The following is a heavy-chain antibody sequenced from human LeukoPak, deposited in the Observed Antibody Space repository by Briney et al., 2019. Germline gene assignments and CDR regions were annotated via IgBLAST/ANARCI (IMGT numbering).Heavy chain of an antibody. CDR2: IISIFGIA. Sequence: ASVKVSCKASGGTFSSYAISWVRQAPGQGLEWMGRIISIFGIANYAQKFQGRVTITADKSTSTAYMELSSLRSEDTAVYYCARAGSGTQDYYYGMDVWGQGTTVTVSS. CDR3: ARAGSGTQDYYYGMDV. CDR1: GGTFSSYA. J-gene: IGHJ6*02. V-gene: IGHV1-69*04. D-gene: IGHD3-10*01.